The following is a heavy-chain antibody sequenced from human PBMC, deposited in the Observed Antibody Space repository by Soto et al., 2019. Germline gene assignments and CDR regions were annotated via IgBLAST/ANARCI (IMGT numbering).Heavy chain of an antibody. J-gene: IGHJ4*02. V-gene: IGHV6-1*01. CDR3: ARSTFSFKYSGYDYYFDY. CDR2: TYYRSKWYN. D-gene: IGHD5-12*01. CDR1: GDSVSSNSAA. Sequence: SQTLSLSCAISGDSVSSNSAAWIWIRQSPSRGLEWLGRTYYRSKWYNDYAVSVKSRITINPDTSKNQFSLQLNSVTPEDTAVYYCARSTFSFKYSGYDYYFDYWGQGTLVTVSS.